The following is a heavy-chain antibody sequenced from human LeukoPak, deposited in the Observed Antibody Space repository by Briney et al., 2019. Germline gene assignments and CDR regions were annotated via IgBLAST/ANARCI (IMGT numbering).Heavy chain of an antibody. CDR1: GFTFSSYA. CDR3: AKVRPPRFLEWLSHFDY. V-gene: IGHV3-23*01. CDR2: ISGSGGST. Sequence: GGSLRLSCAASGFTFSSYAMSWVRQAPGKGLEWVSAISGSGGSTYYADSVKGRFTISRDNSKKTLYLQMNSLRAEDTAVYYCAKVRPPRFLEWLSHFDYWGQGTLVTVSS. J-gene: IGHJ4*02. D-gene: IGHD3-3*01.